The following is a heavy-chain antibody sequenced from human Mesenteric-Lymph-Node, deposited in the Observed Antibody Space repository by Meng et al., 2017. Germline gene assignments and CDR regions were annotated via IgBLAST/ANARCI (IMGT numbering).Heavy chain of an antibody. J-gene: IGHJ4*02. CDR2: TNPSKPDT. CDR3: ASDGAGSYTGLNY. V-gene: IGHV1-2*06. CDR1: GYTFTSYS. D-gene: IGHD3-16*01. Sequence: GQLVQSGAEVKNPGASVKVSCKTSGYTFTSYSINWVRQAPGQGLEWMGRTNPSKPDTHYAQKFQGRVTMTRDTSISTAYMELTSLKSDDTAVYYCASDGAGSYTGLNYWGQGTLVTVSS.